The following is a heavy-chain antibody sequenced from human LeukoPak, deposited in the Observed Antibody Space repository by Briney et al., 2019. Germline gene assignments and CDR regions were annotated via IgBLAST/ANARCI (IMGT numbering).Heavy chain of an antibody. CDR3: AKGLAWFGELLPFDY. J-gene: IGHJ4*02. CDR2: ISSSSSYI. Sequence: PGGSLRLSCAASGFTFSSYSMNWVRQAPGKGLEWVSSISSSSSYIYYADSVKGRSTISRDNAKNSLYLQMNSLRAEDTAVYYCAKGLAWFGELLPFDYWGQGTLVTVSS. V-gene: IGHV3-21*04. CDR1: GFTFSSYS. D-gene: IGHD3-10*01.